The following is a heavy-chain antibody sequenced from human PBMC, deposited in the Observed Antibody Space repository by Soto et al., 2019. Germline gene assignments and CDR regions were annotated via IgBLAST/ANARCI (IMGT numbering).Heavy chain of an antibody. Sequence: ESGPTLVNPKQTLTLTCTFSGLSLSTSGVGVGWIRQPPGKALEWLALIYWDDDKRYSPSPRSRLTISKDTSKNQVVLTMTNMDPVDTATYYCIQSRCGGDCLQSYASHYYYGMDVWGQGTTVTVSS. D-gene: IGHD2-21*02. V-gene: IGHV2-5*02. CDR3: IQSRCGGDCLQSYASHYYYGMDV. J-gene: IGHJ6*02. CDR2: IYWDDDK. CDR1: GLSLSTSGVG.